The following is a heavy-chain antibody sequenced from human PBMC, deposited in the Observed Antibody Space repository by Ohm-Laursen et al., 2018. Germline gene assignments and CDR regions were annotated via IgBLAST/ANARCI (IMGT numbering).Heavy chain of an antibody. CDR1: GFTFSGYD. V-gene: IGHV3-13*04. J-gene: IGHJ6*02. Sequence: SLRLSCVASGFTFSGYDMHWVRQATGKGLEWVSGIGTVGDTYYIGSVKGRFTISRENAKNSFYLQMNSLRVGDTAVYYCARDVAHGGYGFGMDVWGQGTTVTVSS. CDR3: ARDVAHGGYGFGMDV. CDR2: IGTVGDT. D-gene: IGHD5-12*01.